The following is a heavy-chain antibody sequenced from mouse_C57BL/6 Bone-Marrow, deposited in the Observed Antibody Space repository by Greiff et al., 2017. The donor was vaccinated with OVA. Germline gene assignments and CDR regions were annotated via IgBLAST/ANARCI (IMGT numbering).Heavy chain of an antibody. Sequence: EVKLMESGPVLVKPGASVKMSCKASGYTFTDYYMNWVKQSHGKSLEWIGVINPYNGGTSYNQKFKGKATLTVDKSSSTAYMELNSLTSEDSAVYYCARRGWLLRGSFAYWGQGTLVTVSA. V-gene: IGHV1-19*01. CDR2: INPYNGGT. J-gene: IGHJ3*01. CDR3: ARRGWLLRGSFAY. D-gene: IGHD2-3*01. CDR1: GYTFTDYY.